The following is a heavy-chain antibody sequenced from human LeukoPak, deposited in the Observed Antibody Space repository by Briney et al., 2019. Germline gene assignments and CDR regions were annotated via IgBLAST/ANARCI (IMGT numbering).Heavy chain of an antibody. Sequence: PGGSLRLSCVVSELSFSNYWMDWVRQAPGKGLEWVAFIKQDGSETSYADSVRGRFTISRDNARNSLFLQMNSLRAEDTAVYYWAPGGALPWFGALRHWSQGTLVTVSS. V-gene: IGHV3-7*01. CDR3: APGGALPWFGALRH. CDR2: IKQDGSET. CDR1: ELSFSNYW. J-gene: IGHJ4*02. D-gene: IGHD3-16*01.